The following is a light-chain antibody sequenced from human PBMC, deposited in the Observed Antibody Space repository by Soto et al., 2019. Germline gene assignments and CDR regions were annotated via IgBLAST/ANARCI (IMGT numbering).Light chain of an antibody. CDR2: DAS. J-gene: IGKJ4*01. V-gene: IGKV3-11*01. CDR3: QQRSNWPLT. Sequence: EIVLTQSPAPLSLSPGERATLSCRASQSVSNYLAWYQQKPGQAPMLLIYDASHRATGTPARFSGSGSATDFPLTISSLEPEESAIYYCQQRSNWPLTFGGGTEVEIK. CDR1: QSVSNY.